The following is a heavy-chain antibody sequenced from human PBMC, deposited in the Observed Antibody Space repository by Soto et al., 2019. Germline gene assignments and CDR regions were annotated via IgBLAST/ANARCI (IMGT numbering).Heavy chain of an antibody. CDR3: VRGMEWLDPSYFDS. CDR1: GYTFTNYY. D-gene: IGHD6-19*01. J-gene: IGHJ4*02. V-gene: IGHV1-46*03. Sequence: QVQLVQSGTEVKKPGASVKVSCTASGYTFTNYYIHWVRQAPGQGLEWMGISNPRDGTTSYTQKFPGRVTXXRXTXXSTVYMELSSLRSEDTAMYYCVRGMEWLDPSYFDSWGQGTLVTVSS. CDR2: SNPRDGTT.